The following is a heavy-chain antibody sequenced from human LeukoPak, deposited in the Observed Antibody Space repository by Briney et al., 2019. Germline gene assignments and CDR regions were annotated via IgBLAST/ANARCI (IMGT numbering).Heavy chain of an antibody. CDR1: GGSISSSSYY. CDR2: IYYSGST. V-gene: IGHV4-39*01. D-gene: IGHD2-2*01. J-gene: IGHJ4*02. Sequence: SETLSLTCTVSGGSISSSSYYWGWIRQPPGKGLEWIGSIYYSGSTYYNPSLRSRVTISIDTSKNQFSLKLSSVTAADTAVYYCARQLGYCSSTSCYADKVDYWGQGTLVTVSS. CDR3: ARQLGYCSSTSCYADKVDY.